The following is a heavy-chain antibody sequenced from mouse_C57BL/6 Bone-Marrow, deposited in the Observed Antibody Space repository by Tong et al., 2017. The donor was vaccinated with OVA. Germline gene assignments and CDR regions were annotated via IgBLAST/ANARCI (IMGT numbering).Heavy chain of an antibody. CDR3: ATVGAMDY. CDR1: GFNIKDTY. V-gene: IGHV14-3*02. CDR2: IDPANGNT. D-gene: IGHD3-1*01. Sequence: EVQLQVSGAELVKPGASVKLSCTASGFNIKDTYMHWVKQRPEQGLEWIGRIDPANGNTKYDPKFQGKATITADTSSNTAYLQLRRLTSEDTAVYYCATVGAMDYWGQGTSVTVS. J-gene: IGHJ4*01.